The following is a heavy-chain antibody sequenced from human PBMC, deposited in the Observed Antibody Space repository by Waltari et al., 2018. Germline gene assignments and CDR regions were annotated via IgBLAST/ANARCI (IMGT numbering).Heavy chain of an antibody. J-gene: IGHJ4*02. V-gene: IGHV4-59*01. CDR1: GGSISSYY. Sequence: QVQLQESGPGLVKPSETLSLTCTVSGGSISSYYWSWIRQPPGKGLEWIGYINYSGSTNYNPSLKSRVTISVDTSKNQFSLKLSSVTAADTAVYYCARMGRMGTPTAPFDYWGQGTLVTVSS. D-gene: IGHD7-27*01. CDR2: INYSGST. CDR3: ARMGRMGTPTAPFDY.